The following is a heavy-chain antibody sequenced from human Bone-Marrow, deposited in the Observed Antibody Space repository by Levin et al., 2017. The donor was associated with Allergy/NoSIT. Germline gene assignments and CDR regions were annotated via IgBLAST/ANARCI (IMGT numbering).Heavy chain of an antibody. CDR3: TTASRISAASGY. CDR1: GFTFRKPW. CDR2: IKSETDGGTT. D-gene: IGHD6-13*01. V-gene: IGHV3-15*01. J-gene: IGHJ4*02. Sequence: GESLKISCAGSGFTFRKPWMTWVRQAPGKGLEWVGRIKSETDGGTTDYAAPVKGRFTIPRDDSKNTLSLQMNSLKTEDSAVYYCTTASRISAASGYWGQGTLVTVSS.